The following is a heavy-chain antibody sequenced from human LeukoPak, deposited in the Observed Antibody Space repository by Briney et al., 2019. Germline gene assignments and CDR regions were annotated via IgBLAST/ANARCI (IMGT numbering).Heavy chain of an antibody. CDR2: IKQDGSEK. Sequence: GGSLRLSCAASGFIFSSYWMSWVRQAPGKGLEWVANIKQDGSEKYYVDSVKGRFTISRDNAKNSLFLEMNSLRAEDTAVYYCAGHVRFEGVDYWGQGTLVTVSS. CDR3: AGHVRFEGVDY. V-gene: IGHV3-7*01. J-gene: IGHJ4*02. D-gene: IGHD3-3*01. CDR1: GFIFSSYW.